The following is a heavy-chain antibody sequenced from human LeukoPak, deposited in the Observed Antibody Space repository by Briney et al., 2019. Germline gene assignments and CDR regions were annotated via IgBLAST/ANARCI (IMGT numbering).Heavy chain of an antibody. CDR1: GASFSSGDQY. J-gene: IGHJ4*02. CDR2: IHPSGML. D-gene: IGHD3-22*01. Sequence: RSQTLSLTCTVSGASFSSGDQYWNWIRQSPGKGLEWIGSIHPSGMLYNNPSLESRVTISIDTSKNQFSLNLNSVTAADTAVYLCSRGLDSRKLGYWGQGTLVTVSS. CDR3: SRGLDSRKLGY. V-gene: IGHV4-31*03.